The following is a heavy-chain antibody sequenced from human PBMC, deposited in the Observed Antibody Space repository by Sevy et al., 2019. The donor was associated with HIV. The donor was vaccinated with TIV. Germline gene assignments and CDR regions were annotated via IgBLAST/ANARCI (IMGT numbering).Heavy chain of an antibody. CDR3: ARVQGYDYVWGSYRYGYFDY. Sequence: SETLSLTCTVSGGSISSYYWSWIRQPPGKGLEWIGYIYYSGSTNYNPSLKSRVTISVDTSKNQFSLKLSSVTAADTAVYYYARVQGYDYVWGSYRYGYFDYWGQGTLVTVSS. CDR1: GGSISSYY. J-gene: IGHJ4*02. D-gene: IGHD3-16*02. V-gene: IGHV4-59*01. CDR2: IYYSGST.